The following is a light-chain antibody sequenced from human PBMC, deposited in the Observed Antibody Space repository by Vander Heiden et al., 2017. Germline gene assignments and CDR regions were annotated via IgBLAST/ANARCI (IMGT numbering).Light chain of an antibody. CDR3: SPYTSSSSYV. V-gene: IGLV2-14*01. CDR2: DVS. J-gene: IGLJ1*01. CDR1: SNDVGGYNY. Sequence: QSALTQPASVSGSPGQSITISCTGTSNDVGGYNYVSWYQQHPGKAPKLMIYDVSNRPSGVSNRFSGSKSGNTASLTISGLQAEDEADYYCSPYTSSSSYVFGTGTKVTVL.